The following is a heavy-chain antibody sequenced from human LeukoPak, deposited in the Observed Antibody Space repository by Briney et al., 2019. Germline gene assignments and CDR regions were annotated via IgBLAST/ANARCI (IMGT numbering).Heavy chain of an antibody. CDR1: GYTFTSYG. D-gene: IGHD3-22*01. V-gene: IGHV1-18*01. CDR3: ARDRFAITMIVVVPFDY. CDR2: ISAYNGNT. J-gene: IGHJ4*02. Sequence: ASVKVSCKASGYTFTSYGLSWVRQAPGQGLEWMGWISAYNGNTNYAQKLQGRVTMTTDTSTSTAYMELRSLRSDDTAVYYCARDRFAITMIVVVPFDYWGQGTLVTVSS.